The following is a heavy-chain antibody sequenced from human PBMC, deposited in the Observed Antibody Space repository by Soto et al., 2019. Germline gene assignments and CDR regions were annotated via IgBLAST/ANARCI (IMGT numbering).Heavy chain of an antibody. CDR2: TYYSGST. CDR3: ARHQNGGIAAAGPDYGMDV. D-gene: IGHD6-13*01. Sequence: SETLSLTCTVSGGSISSSSYYWGWIRQPPGKGLEWIGSTYYSGSTYYNPSLKSRVIISVDTSKNQFSLKLSSVTAADTVVYYCARHQNGGIAAAGPDYGMDVWGQGTTVT. J-gene: IGHJ6*02. V-gene: IGHV4-39*01. CDR1: GGSISSSSYY.